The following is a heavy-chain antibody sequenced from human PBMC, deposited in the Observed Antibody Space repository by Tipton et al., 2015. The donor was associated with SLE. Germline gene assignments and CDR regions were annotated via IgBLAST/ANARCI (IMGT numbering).Heavy chain of an antibody. D-gene: IGHD4-23*01. V-gene: IGHV4-39*01. J-gene: IGHJ5*02. Sequence: GLVKPSETLSLTCIVSGGTISTSSYYWGWIRQSPGKGLEWIGSIHYRGGTDQNPSLASRLTISLDTSQNQFSLRLTSVTAADTAVYYCARRGRSTVVTPWFDPWGQGTLVTVSS. CDR2: IHYRGGT. CDR1: GGTISTSSYY. CDR3: ARRGRSTVVTPWFDP.